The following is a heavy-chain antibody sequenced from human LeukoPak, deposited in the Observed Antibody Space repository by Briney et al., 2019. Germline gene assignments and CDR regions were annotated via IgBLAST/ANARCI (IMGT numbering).Heavy chain of an antibody. J-gene: IGHJ4*02. V-gene: IGHV3-23*01. D-gene: IGHD2-2*01. CDR2: ISGSGGST. CDR3: AKTLLGYCSSTSCYGDY. CDR1: GFTFSSYA. Sequence: GGSLRLSCAASGFTFSSYAMSWVRQAPGKGLEWVSAISGSGGSTYYADSVKGRFTISRDNSKNTLYLQMNSRRAEDTAVYYCAKTLLGYCSSTSCYGDYWGQGPLVTVSS.